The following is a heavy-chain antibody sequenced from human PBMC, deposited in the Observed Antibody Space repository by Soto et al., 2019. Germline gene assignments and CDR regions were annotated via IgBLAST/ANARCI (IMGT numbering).Heavy chain of an antibody. CDR2: IRGFSPYT. D-gene: IGHD3-9*01. CDR3: AKVGSGFFDWLGGDSSDY. J-gene: IGHJ4*02. Sequence: EVQLVESGGGLVKPGGSLRLSCVGSGFTFRSYTMNWVRQAPGKGLEWVSGIRGFSPYTFYADSVKGRFTISRDNAKNSLYLQMNTLKVDDTAVYYCAKVGSGFFDWLGGDSSDYWGQGTLVTVSS. V-gene: IGHV3-21*04. CDR1: GFTFRSYT.